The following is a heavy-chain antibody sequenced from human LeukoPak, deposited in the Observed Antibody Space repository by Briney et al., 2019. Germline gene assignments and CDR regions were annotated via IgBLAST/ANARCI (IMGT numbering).Heavy chain of an antibody. CDR3: AKDQHIVVVTAILAVSGMDV. J-gene: IGHJ6*02. D-gene: IGHD2-21*02. CDR1: GFTFSSYA. CDR2: ISGSGGST. Sequence: GGSLRLSCAASGFTFSSYAMSWVRQAPGKGLEWVSAISGSGGSTYYADSVKGRFTISRDNSKNTLYLQMNSLRAEDTAVYYCAKDQHIVVVTAILAVSGMDVWGQGTTVTVSS. V-gene: IGHV3-23*01.